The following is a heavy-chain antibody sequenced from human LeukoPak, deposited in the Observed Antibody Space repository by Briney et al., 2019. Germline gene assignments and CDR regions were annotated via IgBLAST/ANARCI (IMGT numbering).Heavy chain of an antibody. J-gene: IGHJ4*02. V-gene: IGHV3-30*04. CDR2: ILYDGRNK. Sequence: PGVSQRLSCAASGFTLSSYAMQWVPGAPGRGLEGGAYILYDGRNKLCADSVKGGFTISRDNSKNTLYLQMNSPSAEDTAGYYCSREPSPDILVVPAQIDYWGQGTLVTVSS. CDR1: GFTLSSYA. D-gene: IGHD2-2*01. CDR3: SREPSPDILVVPAQIDY.